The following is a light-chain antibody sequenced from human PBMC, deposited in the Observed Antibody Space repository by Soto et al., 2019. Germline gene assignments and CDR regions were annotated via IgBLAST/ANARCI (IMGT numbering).Light chain of an antibody. J-gene: IGKJ4*01. CDR2: GTS. CDR3: QQRISWPLS. Sequence: ETVMTQSPATLSVSPGERATLSCRASQSVSTNLAWYQQKPGQAPRLLIYGTSTRATGIPARFSGSGSGTEFTLTISSLQSEDFSVYYCQQRISWPLSFGGGTKLEIK. CDR1: QSVSTN. V-gene: IGKV3-15*01.